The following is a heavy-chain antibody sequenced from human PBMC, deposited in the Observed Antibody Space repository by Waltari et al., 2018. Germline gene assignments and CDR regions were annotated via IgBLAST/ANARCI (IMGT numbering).Heavy chain of an antibody. CDR3: ARLIAAAVYFDY. CDR1: GFTSRRYS. J-gene: IGHJ4*02. Sequence: EVPLVESGGGLVKPGGSLSLSCAASGFTSRRYSMNWVRQAPGKGLEWVSSISSSSSYIYYADSVKGRFTISRDNAKNSLYLQMNSLRAEDTAVYYCARLIAAAVYFDYWGQGTLVTVSS. D-gene: IGHD6-13*01. CDR2: ISSSSSYI. V-gene: IGHV3-21*01.